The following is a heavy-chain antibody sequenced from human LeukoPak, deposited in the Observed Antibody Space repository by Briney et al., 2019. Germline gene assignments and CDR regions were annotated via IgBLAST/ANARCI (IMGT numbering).Heavy chain of an antibody. J-gene: IGHJ4*02. CDR2: IYYSGST. Sequence: SETLSLTCTVSGGSISSYYWSWIRQPPGKGLEWIGYIYYSGSTNYNPSLKSRVTISVDTSKNQFSLKLSSVTAADTAVYYCARDQSYCGGDCSPRYFDYWGQGTLVTVSS. CDR1: GGSISSYY. V-gene: IGHV4-59*01. CDR3: ARDQSYCGGDCSPRYFDY. D-gene: IGHD2-21*02.